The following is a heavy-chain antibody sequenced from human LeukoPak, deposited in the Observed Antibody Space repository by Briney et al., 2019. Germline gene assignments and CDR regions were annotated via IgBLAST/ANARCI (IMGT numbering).Heavy chain of an antibody. V-gene: IGHV1-69*13. CDR1: GGTFSSYA. J-gene: IGHJ5*02. Sequence: ASVKVSCKASGGTFSSYAISWVRQAPGQGLEWMGGIIPIFGTANYAQKFQGRVTITADESTSTAYMELSSLRSEDTAVYYCAREREGMKWDSNWLDPWGQGTLVTVSS. D-gene: IGHD1-26*01. CDR3: AREREGMKWDSNWLDP. CDR2: IIPIFGTA.